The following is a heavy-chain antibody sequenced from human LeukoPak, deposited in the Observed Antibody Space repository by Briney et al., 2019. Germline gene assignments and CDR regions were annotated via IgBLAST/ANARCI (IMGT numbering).Heavy chain of an antibody. J-gene: IGHJ6*03. Sequence: SETLSLTCAVYGGSFSGYYWSWIRQPPGKGLEWIGEINHSGSTNYNPSLKSRVTISVDTSKNQFSLKLSSVTAADTAVYYCARERRVVVPVVGARYYYYYMDVWGKGTMVTVSS. CDR1: GGSFSGYY. CDR3: ARERRVVVPVVGARYYYYYMDV. D-gene: IGHD2-2*01. CDR2: INHSGST. V-gene: IGHV4-34*01.